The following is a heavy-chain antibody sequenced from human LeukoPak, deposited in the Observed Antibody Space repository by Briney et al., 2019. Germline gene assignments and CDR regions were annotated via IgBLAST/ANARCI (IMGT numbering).Heavy chain of an antibody. CDR3: ASSSIAAAGISKYYYYYYGMDV. J-gene: IGHJ6*02. CDR1: GYTFTGYY. CDR2: INPNSGGT. V-gene: IGHV1-2*06. Sequence: ASVKVSCKASGYTFTGYYMHWVRQAPGQGLEWMGRINPNSGGTNYAQKFQGRVTMTRDTSISTAYMELSRLRSEDTAVYYCASSSIAAAGISKYYYYYYGMDVWGQGTTVTVSS. D-gene: IGHD6-13*01.